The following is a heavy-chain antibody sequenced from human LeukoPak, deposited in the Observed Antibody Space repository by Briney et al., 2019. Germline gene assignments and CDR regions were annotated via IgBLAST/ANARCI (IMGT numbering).Heavy chain of an antibody. CDR2: IYHSGST. D-gene: IGHD4-11*01. J-gene: IGHJ4*02. V-gene: IGHV4-38-2*01. CDR1: GYSISSGYY. Sequence: SETLSLTCAVSGYSISSGYYWGWIRQPPGKGLEWIGSIYHSGSTYYNPSLKSRVTISVDTSKNQFSLKLSSVTAADTAVYYCASSRRSARLQFDYWGQGILVTVSS. CDR3: ASSRRSARLQFDY.